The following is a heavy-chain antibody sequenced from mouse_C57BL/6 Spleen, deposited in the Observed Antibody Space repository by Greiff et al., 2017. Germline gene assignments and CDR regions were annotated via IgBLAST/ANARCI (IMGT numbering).Heavy chain of an antibody. V-gene: IGHV3-6*01. Sequence: VQLKESGPGLVKPSQSLSFTCSVTGYSITSGYYWNWIRQFPGNKLEWMGYISDDGSNKYNPSLKNRISITRDTSKNQFFLKLNSMTNEDTATYYVASITTVVAALGYWGQSSTLTVSS. J-gene: IGHJ2*01. CDR3: ASITTVVAALGY. D-gene: IGHD1-1*01. CDR2: ISDDGSN. CDR1: GYSITSGYY.